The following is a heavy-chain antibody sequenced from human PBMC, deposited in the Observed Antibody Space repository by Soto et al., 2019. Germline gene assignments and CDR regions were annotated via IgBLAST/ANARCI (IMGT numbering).Heavy chain of an antibody. V-gene: IGHV1-3*01. J-gene: IGHJ4*02. CDR1: GYTFTSYA. CDR2: INAGNGNT. Sequence: ASVKVSCKASGYTFTSYAMHWVRQAPGQRLEWMGWINAGNGNTKYSQKFQGRVTITRDTSASTAYMELSSLSFEDTAVYYCARGSGPMIEWHWGQGTLVTVFS. D-gene: IGHD3-22*01. CDR3: ARGSGPMIEWH.